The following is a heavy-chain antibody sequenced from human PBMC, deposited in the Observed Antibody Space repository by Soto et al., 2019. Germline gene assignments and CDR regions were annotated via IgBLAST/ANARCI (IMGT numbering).Heavy chain of an antibody. CDR1: GGTFSTSA. CDR2: IMPVFATP. V-gene: IGHV1-69*12. D-gene: IGHD3-3*02. CDR3: ARDKDRQQLGGNYYYILDV. J-gene: IGHJ6*02. Sequence: QVQLVQSGAEVKKPGSSVKVSCKASGGTFSTSAISWVRQAPGQGLEWVGGIMPVFATPDYAQNFQGRVTITADESTTTAYVELTSLRTGDTAVYYCARDKDRQQLGGNYYYILDVWGQGTAITVSS.